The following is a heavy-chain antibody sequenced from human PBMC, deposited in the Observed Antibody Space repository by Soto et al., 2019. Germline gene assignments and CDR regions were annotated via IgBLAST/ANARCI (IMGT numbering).Heavy chain of an antibody. CDR3: ASQFCSGIGCLQRFDL. D-gene: IGHD6-25*01. J-gene: IGHJ5*02. CDR1: GGSIRSSLYY. V-gene: IGHV4-30-4*01. CDR2: IFDSGIT. Sequence: PSETLSLTCTVSGGSIRSSLYYWSWIRQPPGKGLEWIGYIFDSGITHYNPSLKSRVAMSVDTSKNQFSLNLTSVTAADTAVYFCASQFCSGIGCLQRFDLWGYGTLV.